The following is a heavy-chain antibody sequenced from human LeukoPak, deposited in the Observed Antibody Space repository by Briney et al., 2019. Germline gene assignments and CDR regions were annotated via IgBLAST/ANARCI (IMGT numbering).Heavy chain of an antibody. V-gene: IGHV4-4*07. J-gene: IGHJ6*03. D-gene: IGHD4-11*01. CDR1: GGSISSYY. Sequence: SDTLSLTCTVSGGSISSYYWSWIRQPAGKRVEWIGRIYTSGSTNYNPSLKSRVTMSVDTSKNQFSLKLSSVTAADTAVYYCARDPRATVTTSYYMDVWGKGTTVTVSS. CDR3: ARDPRATVTTSYYMDV. CDR2: IYTSGST.